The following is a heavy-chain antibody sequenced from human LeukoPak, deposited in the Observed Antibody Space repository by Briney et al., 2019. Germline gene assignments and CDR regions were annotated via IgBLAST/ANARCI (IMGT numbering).Heavy chain of an antibody. D-gene: IGHD6-19*01. J-gene: IGHJ4*02. CDR1: GGSISSYY. V-gene: IGHV4-4*09. CDR2: IYSSGSNTSGST. Sequence: SETLSLTCTVSGGSISSYYWSWIRQPPGKGLEWIGYIYSSGSNTSGSTNYNPSLKSRVTISVDTSKNQFSLKLSSVTAADTAVYYCARLGSGWTYYFDYWGQGTLVTVSS. CDR3: ARLGSGWTYYFDY.